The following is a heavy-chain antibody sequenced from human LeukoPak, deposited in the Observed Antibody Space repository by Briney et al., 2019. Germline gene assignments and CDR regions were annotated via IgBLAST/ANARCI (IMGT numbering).Heavy chain of an antibody. J-gene: IGHJ4*02. CDR1: GFTFSSYS. CDR3: AKDSPVLTY. V-gene: IGHV3-23*01. CDR2: ITDSGGGT. Sequence: GGSLRLSCAASGFTFSSYSMSWVRQAPGKGLEWVSAITDSGGGTYYADSVKGRFTISRDNSKNTLYLQMNSLRAEDTAVYYCAKDSPVLTYWGQGTLVTVSS.